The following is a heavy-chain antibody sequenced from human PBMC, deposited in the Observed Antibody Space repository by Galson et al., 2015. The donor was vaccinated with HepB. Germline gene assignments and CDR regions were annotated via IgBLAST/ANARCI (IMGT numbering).Heavy chain of an antibody. CDR1: GFTLSSYA. Sequence: SLRLSCAASGFTLSSYAMHWVRQAPGKGLEWVAVISYDGSNKYYADSVKGRFTISRDNSKNTLYLQMNSLRAEDTAVYYCARDPYSGSYYGLVYFDYWGQGTLVTVSS. J-gene: IGHJ4*02. CDR3: ARDPYSGSYYGLVYFDY. D-gene: IGHD1-26*01. V-gene: IGHV3-30*04. CDR2: ISYDGSNK.